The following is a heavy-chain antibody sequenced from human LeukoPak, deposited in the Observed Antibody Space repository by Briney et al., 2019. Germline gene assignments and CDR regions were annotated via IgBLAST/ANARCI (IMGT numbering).Heavy chain of an antibody. CDR2: IYSGGTT. CDR3: AELGITMIGGV. D-gene: IGHD3-10*02. V-gene: IGHV3-53*01. J-gene: IGHJ6*04. Sequence: GGSLRLSCAASGFTVSSNYMNWVRQAPGKGLEWVSIIYSGGTTYYADSVKGRFTISRDNSKNSLYLQMNSLRAEDTAVYYCAELGITMIGGVWGKGTTVTISS. CDR1: GFTVSSNY.